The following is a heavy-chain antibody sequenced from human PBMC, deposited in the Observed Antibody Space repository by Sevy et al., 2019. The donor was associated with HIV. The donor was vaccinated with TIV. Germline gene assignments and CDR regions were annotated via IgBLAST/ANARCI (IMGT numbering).Heavy chain of an antibody. D-gene: IGHD6-19*01. J-gene: IGHJ4*02. CDR1: GFSFSTYW. Sequence: GGSLRLSCAASGFSFSTYWMSWVRQAPGKGLEWVANIKEDGSEKYHVDSVKGRFTISRDNVEKSLYLQMNSLRAEDTALYYCAREKPSAAVAADYWGQGTLVTVSS. CDR3: AREKPSAAVAADY. V-gene: IGHV3-7*01. CDR2: IKEDGSEK.